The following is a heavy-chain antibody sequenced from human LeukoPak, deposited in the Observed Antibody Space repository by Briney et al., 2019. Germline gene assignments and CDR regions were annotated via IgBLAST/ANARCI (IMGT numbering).Heavy chain of an antibody. CDR3: AKGSDGAGSYRPFDY. V-gene: IGHV3-23*01. CDR2: INSGGGTT. J-gene: IGHJ4*02. CDR1: GFTLSSAT. Sequence: GGSLRPSCGAFGFTLSSATMSWLRQAPGKGLEWVSAINSGGGTTSAESVKGRFIISRDDSKNMLYLQMNSLRAEDTAVYYCAKGSDGAGSYRPFDYWGQGTLVTVSS. D-gene: IGHD3-10*01.